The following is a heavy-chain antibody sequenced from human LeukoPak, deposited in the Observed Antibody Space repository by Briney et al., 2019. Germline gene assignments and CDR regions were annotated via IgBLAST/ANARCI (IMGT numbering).Heavy chain of an antibody. D-gene: IGHD5-18*01. V-gene: IGHV1-18*01. CDR1: GYTFTSYG. J-gene: IGHJ4*02. CDR3: ARDRGRLWFSEGVDY. Sequence: ASVKVSCKASGYTFTSYGISWVRQAPGQGLEWMGWISAYNGNTNYAQKLQGRVTMTTDTSTSTAYMELRSLRSDDTAVYYRARDRGRLWFSEGVDYWGQGTLVTVSS. CDR2: ISAYNGNT.